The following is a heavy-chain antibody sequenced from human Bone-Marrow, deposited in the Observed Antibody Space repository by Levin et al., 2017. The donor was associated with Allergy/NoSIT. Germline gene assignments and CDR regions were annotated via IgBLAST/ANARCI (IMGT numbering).Heavy chain of an antibody. CDR2: IKHDGSER. CDR3: ARDGDAYNVWFGD. Sequence: GGSLRLSCAASGFIFSRSWMSWVRQSPGKGLEWVANIKHDGSERYYVDSAKGRFTISRDNAKNSLYLQVNSLRVEDTAVYYCARDGDAYNVWFGDWGHGALVTVSS. V-gene: IGHV3-7*04. D-gene: IGHD3-16*01. CDR1: GFIFSRSW. J-gene: IGHJ4*01.